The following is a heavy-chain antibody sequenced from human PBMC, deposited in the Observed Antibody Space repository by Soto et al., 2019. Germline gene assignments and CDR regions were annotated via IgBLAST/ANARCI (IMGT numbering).Heavy chain of an antibody. Sequence: QPGASLTLSCAASGFAFPCHPMSWVRQAPEKGLEWVAGISDGGDLTYNADSVKGRFTISRDNSRNTLYLQMNSLRAEDTAVYYCARRVIGSSRAFDIWGQGTMVTVSS. V-gene: IGHV3-23*01. J-gene: IGHJ3*02. CDR2: ISDGGDLT. D-gene: IGHD3-10*01. CDR1: GFAFPCHP. CDR3: ARRVIGSSRAFDI.